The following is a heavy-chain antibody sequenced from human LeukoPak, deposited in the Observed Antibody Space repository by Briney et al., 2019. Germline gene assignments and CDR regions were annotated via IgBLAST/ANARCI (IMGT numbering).Heavy chain of an antibody. Sequence: GGSLRLSCVASGFMFSNYGMHWVRQAPGKGLEWVAVVWATGTKKDYADSVKGRFTISRDNTKNTLYLQMNSLRAEDTAVYYCARKRDGSGTYFNNYFYYYYMGVWGKGTTVTVTS. J-gene: IGHJ6*03. CDR2: VWATGTKK. D-gene: IGHD3-10*01. CDR3: ARKRDGSGTYFNNYFYYYYMGV. CDR1: GFMFSNYG. V-gene: IGHV3-33*01.